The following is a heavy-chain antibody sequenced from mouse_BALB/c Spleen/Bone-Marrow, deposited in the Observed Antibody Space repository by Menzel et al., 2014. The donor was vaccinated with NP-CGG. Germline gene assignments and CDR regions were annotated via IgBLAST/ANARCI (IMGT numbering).Heavy chain of an antibody. D-gene: IGHD2-1*01. V-gene: IGHV1S81*02. Sequence: VQLQQSGDELVKPGASVKLSCMASGFTFTSYWIHWVKPRPGQGPEWIGEINPSNGRTNYNEKFKSKATLTEDKSSSTAYMQLSSLTSEDSAVYYCARDGNYRYAMDYWGQGTSVTVSS. CDR3: ARDGNYRYAMDY. CDR2: INPSNGRT. CDR1: GFTFTSYW. J-gene: IGHJ4*01.